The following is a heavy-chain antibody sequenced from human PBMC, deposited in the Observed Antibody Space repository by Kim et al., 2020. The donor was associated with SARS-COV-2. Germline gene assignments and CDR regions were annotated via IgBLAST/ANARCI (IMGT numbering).Heavy chain of an antibody. D-gene: IGHD2-15*01. CDR2: IYDTGNT. V-gene: IGHV4-59*13. CDR1: RDSIRNSY. CDR3: TSDRATLLY. Sequence: SETLSLTCNVSRDSIRNSYWSWVRQPPGKGLEWIGFIYDTGNTNYNPSLKSRVTLSLDTSKRHFSLELRSVTAADMAVYFCTSDRATLLYWGPGTLVTVSS. J-gene: IGHJ4*02.